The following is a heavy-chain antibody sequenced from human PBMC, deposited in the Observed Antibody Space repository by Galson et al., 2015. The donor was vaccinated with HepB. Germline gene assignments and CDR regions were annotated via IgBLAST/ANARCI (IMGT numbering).Heavy chain of an antibody. CDR2: IYYSGST. CDR3: ARDMEYGDYILGY. J-gene: IGHJ4*02. Sequence: ETLSLTCTVSGGSVSSGSYYWSWIRQPPGKGLEWIGYIYYSGSTNYNPSLKSRVTISVDTSKNQFSLKLSSVTAADTAVYYCARDMEYGDYILGYWGQGTLVTVSS. D-gene: IGHD4-17*01. V-gene: IGHV4-61*01. CDR1: GGSVSSGSYY.